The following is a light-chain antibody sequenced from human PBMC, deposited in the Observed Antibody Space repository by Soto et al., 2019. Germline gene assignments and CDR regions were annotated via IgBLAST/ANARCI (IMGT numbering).Light chain of an antibody. V-gene: IGLV2-23*02. CDR2: EVT. J-gene: IGLJ1*01. CDR1: SSNIGSHDL. CDR3: CSYAGSSTCV. Sequence: QSALTQPASVSGSPGQSITISCTGTSSNIGSHDLVSWYQQHPAEAPKLMIYEVTKRPSGVSDRFSGSKSGNTASLTISGLQAEDEADYFCCSYAGSSTCVFGTGTKVTVL.